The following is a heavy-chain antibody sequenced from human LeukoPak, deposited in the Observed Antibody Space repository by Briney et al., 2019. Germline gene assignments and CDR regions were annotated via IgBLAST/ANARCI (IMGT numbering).Heavy chain of an antibody. CDR3: ARRLDGYNSYYFDY. CDR1: GGSFSGYY. D-gene: IGHD5-24*01. CDR2: IYYSGST. V-gene: IGHV4-59*01. Sequence: PSETLSLTCAVYGGSFSGYYWSWIRQPPGKGLEWIGYIYYSGSTNYNPSLKSRVTISVDTSKNQFSLKLSSVTAADTAVYYCARRLDGYNSYYFDYWGQGTLVTVSS. J-gene: IGHJ4*02.